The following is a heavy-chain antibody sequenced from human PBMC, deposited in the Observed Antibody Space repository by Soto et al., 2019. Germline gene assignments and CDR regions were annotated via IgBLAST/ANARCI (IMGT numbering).Heavy chain of an antibody. J-gene: IGHJ3*02. CDR2: ISGSGGST. CDR1: GFTFSSYA. CDR3: AKETPYYGSGSYDAFDI. V-gene: IGHV3-23*01. Sequence: GGSLRLSCAASGFTFSSYAMSWVRQAPGKGLEWVSAISGSGGSTYYADSVKGRFTISRDNSKNTLYLQMNSLRAEDTAVYYCAKETPYYGSGSYDAFDIWGQGTMVTVSS. D-gene: IGHD3-10*01.